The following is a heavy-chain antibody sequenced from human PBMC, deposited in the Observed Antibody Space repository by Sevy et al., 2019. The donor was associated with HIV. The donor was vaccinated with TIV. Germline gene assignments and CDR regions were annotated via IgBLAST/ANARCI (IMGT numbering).Heavy chain of an antibody. V-gene: IGHV3-30*04. CDR1: GFTFIRYA. J-gene: IGHJ4*02. Sequence: GGSLRLSCAASGFTFIRYAMNWVRQAPGKGLEWVAVISSDGRNKYYADSVKGRFTISRDNSKKTLYLQMNSLRSEDTAVYYCARDKGESSSSFLGELSYWGQGTLVTVS. CDR3: ARDKGESSSSFLGELSY. CDR2: ISSDGRNK. D-gene: IGHD3-16*02.